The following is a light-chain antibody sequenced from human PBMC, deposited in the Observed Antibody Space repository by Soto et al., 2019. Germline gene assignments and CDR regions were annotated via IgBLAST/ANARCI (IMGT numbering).Light chain of an antibody. CDR1: PTTNTW. CDR3: QQYIRYPYT. V-gene: IGKV1-5*01. Sequence: DIQMTQFPSTLSASVGDRVTITCRASPTTNTWLAWYQQKPGTAPKLLIYDASSLDGGVTSRFSASGSGTELTLTVSSLQPDDLATYYCQQYIRYPYTSGQGTKGEIK. J-gene: IGKJ2*01. CDR2: DAS.